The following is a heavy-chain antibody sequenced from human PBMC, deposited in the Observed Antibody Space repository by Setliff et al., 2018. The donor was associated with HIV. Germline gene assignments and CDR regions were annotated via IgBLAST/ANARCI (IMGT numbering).Heavy chain of an antibody. Sequence: GGSLRLSCGTSGFTFSGYSMNWVRQAPGKGPEWVSSISGSSVFIFYADSVKGRFTIARDDAKNSLYLQMNSLRADDTAVYYCTRVGSSGWTPFDYWGQGTLVTVSS. CDR2: ISGSSVFI. CDR3: TRVGSSGWTPFDY. J-gene: IGHJ4*02. D-gene: IGHD6-19*01. CDR1: GFTFSGYS. V-gene: IGHV3-21*01.